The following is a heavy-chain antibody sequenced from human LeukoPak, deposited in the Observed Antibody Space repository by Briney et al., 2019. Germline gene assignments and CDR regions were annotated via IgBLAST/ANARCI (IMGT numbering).Heavy chain of an antibody. Sequence: SETLSLTCNISGGSISSSYWSWIRQPAGKGLEWIGRISTSGTTNYSPSLKGRLTMSIDTSKKQFSLNLRSVTAADTAIYYCARDMGGGWFDPWGQGALVTVSS. CDR3: ARDMGGGWFDP. V-gene: IGHV4-4*07. CDR1: GGSISSSY. D-gene: IGHD1-26*01. CDR2: ISTSGTT. J-gene: IGHJ5*02.